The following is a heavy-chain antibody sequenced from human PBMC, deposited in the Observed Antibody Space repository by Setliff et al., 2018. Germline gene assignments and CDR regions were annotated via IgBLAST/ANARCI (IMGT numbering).Heavy chain of an antibody. D-gene: IGHD3-10*01. J-gene: IGHJ4*02. CDR1: GGSISSGDYY. CDR3: ARARFTDY. CDR2: INHSGST. V-gene: IGHV4-39*07. Sequence: SETLSLTCTVSGGSISSGDYYWSWIRQPPGKGLEWIGEINHSGSTNYNPSLKSRVTISVDTSKNQFSLKLSSVTAADTAVYYCARARFTDYWGQGTLVTVSS.